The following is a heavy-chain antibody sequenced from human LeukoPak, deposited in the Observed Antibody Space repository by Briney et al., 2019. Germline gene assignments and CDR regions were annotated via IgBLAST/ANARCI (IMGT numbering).Heavy chain of an antibody. CDR1: GFTVSSFG. D-gene: IGHD3-9*01. V-gene: IGHV3-33*01. CDR2: IWYDGSNK. Sequence: WGYLRRYCAASGFTVSSFGWQRVRHAPGKGLEGVADIWYDGSNKYYADSVKGRFPISRDNSKNTMYLQMNSLSAEDTAVYYCARDEVHYDILTGYYTSYYYEMDVWGQGTTVTVSS. CDR3: ARDEVHYDILTGYYTSYYYEMDV. J-gene: IGHJ6*02.